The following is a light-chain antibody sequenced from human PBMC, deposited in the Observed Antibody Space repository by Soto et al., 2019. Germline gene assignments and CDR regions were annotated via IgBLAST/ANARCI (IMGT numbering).Light chain of an antibody. J-gene: IGKJ2*01. V-gene: IGKV1-39*01. CDR1: QSISSH. CDR2: CGS. CDR3: QQSYTIPYI. Sequence: DIQMTQSPSSLSASVGDRVTITCRSSQSISSHLNWYQQKPGKAPKLLIYCGSSLESGVPSRFSGSGSGTDFTLTISSLQPDDFATYYCQQSYTIPYIFGQGTKLEIK.